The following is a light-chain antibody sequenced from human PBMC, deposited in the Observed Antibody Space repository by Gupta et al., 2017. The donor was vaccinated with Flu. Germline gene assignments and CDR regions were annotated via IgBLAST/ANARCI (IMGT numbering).Light chain of an antibody. V-gene: IGKV1-39*01. CDR3: QQGYNTPQT. J-gene: IGKJ4*02. CDR2: AAS. CDR1: QSVSNF. Sequence: PSSLSASVGDRVTITCRASQSVSNFLHWHQQKPGKAPKLLIYAASTLQGGVPSRFSGSGSGTDFTLTINSLQPEDFATYYCQQGYNTPQTFGRGTTVEIK.